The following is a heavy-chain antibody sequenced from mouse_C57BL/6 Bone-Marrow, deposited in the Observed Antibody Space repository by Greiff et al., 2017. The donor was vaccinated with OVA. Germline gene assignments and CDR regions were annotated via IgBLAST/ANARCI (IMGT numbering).Heavy chain of an antibody. CDR1: GFTFSSYT. V-gene: IGHV5-9*01. J-gene: IGHJ2*01. CDR3: ERFITTVVGDY. Sequence: EVQLVESGGGLVKPGGSLKLSCAASGFTFSSYTMSWVRQTPEKRLEWVATISGGGGNTYYPDSVKGRFTISRDNTKNTLYLQMSSLRSEDAAWYYCERFITTVVGDYWGQGTTLTVSS. D-gene: IGHD1-1*01. CDR2: ISGGGGNT.